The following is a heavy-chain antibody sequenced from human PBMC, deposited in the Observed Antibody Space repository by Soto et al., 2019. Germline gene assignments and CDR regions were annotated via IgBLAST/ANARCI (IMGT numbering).Heavy chain of an antibody. V-gene: IGHV2-5*02. CDR3: AHALEGDYPNWFDP. CDR1: GFSLSTSGVG. D-gene: IGHD4-17*01. J-gene: IGHJ5*02. CDR2: IYWDDDK. Sequence: QITLKESGPTLVKPTQTLTLTCTFSGFSLSTSGVGVGWIRQPPGKALEWLALIYWDDDKRYSPSLKSRLTITMDASKNQVVLTMTNMDPVDTATYYCAHALEGDYPNWFDPWGQGTLVTVSS.